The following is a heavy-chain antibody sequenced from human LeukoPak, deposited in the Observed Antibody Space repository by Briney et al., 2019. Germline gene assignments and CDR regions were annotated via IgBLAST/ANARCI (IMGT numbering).Heavy chain of an antibody. D-gene: IGHD6-13*01. CDR2: ISSSSSYI. Sequence: GSLRPSCAASGFTFSNYSMDLVRQAPGKGLEWVSSISSSSSYIYYADSVKGRFTISRDNVKNSLYLQMNSLRAEDTAVYYCARVVRAAAVNWFDPWGQGTLVTVSS. J-gene: IGHJ5*02. CDR1: GFTFSNYS. CDR3: ARVVRAAAVNWFDP. V-gene: IGHV3-21*01.